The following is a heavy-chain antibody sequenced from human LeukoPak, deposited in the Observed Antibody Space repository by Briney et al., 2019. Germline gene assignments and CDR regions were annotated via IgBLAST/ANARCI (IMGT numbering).Heavy chain of an antibody. CDR2: SSTSGSIT. V-gene: IGHV3-11*04. D-gene: IGHD5-24*01. Sequence: PGGSLRLSCAASGFTFSDYYMSWIRQAPGKGLQWLAYSSTSGSITYYADSVKGRFTISRDNSKNTLYLQMNSLRAEDTAVYYCARIKELRDGYNSPLDYWGQGTLVTVSS. CDR1: GFTFSDYY. CDR3: ARIKELRDGYNSPLDY. J-gene: IGHJ4*02.